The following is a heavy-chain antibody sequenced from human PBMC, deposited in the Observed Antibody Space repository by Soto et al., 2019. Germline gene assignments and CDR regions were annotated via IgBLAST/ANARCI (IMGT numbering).Heavy chain of an antibody. CDR3: ARTAPELAGDH. CDR1: GFTFSDYY. D-gene: IGHD1-7*01. Sequence: VHLVESGGGLVQPGGSLRLSCAASGFTFSDYYMDWVRQAAGKGLEWVGRIRNRAQSYTIDYAASVRGRFTISRDDSEDSLYLQMNSLKSEDTAIYFCARTAPELAGDHWGQGVLVTVSS. J-gene: IGHJ4*02. V-gene: IGHV3-72*01. CDR2: IRNRAQSYTI.